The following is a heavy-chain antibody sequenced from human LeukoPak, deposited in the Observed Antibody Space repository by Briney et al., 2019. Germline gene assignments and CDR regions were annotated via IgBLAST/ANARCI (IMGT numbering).Heavy chain of an antibody. Sequence: GRSLRLSCAASGFSFSSYGMHWVRQAPDKGLEWVAVIWYDGSNSYYADSVKGRFTISRDNSRNTLYLQMNSLRAEDTAVYYCAREGYDLGAFDIWGQGTMVTVSS. V-gene: IGHV3-33*01. D-gene: IGHD1-20*01. CDR3: AREGYDLGAFDI. CDR2: IWYDGSNS. J-gene: IGHJ3*02. CDR1: GFSFSSYG.